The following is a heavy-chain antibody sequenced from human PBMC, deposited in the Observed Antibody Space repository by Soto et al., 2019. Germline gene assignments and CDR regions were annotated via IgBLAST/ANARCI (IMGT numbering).Heavy chain of an antibody. Sequence: QVQLVQSGAEVKESGASVKVSCKASGYTFTGYYIHWVRQAPGQGLEWVGEISPKSGGARYAQKFQGRVTMTKDTSITTVYMELNNLSPDDTAVYYCGRGRSGEIVVFYWGQGTLVTVPS. D-gene: IGHD1-26*01. CDR1: GYTFTGYY. V-gene: IGHV1-2*02. CDR3: GRGRSGEIVVFY. J-gene: IGHJ4*02. CDR2: ISPKSGGA.